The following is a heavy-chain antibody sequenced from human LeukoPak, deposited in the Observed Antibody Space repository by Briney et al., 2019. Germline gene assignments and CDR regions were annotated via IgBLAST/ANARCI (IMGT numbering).Heavy chain of an antibody. CDR2: ISSSSSYI. V-gene: IGHV3-21*01. D-gene: IGHD6-6*01. J-gene: IGHJ4*02. Sequence: GGSLRLSCAASGFTFSSYSMNWVRQAPGKGLEWVSSISSSSSYIYYADSVKGRFTISRDNAKNSLYLQMNSLGAEDTAVYYCARESYSSSSADYWGQGTLVTVSS. CDR1: GFTFSSYS. CDR3: ARESYSSSSADY.